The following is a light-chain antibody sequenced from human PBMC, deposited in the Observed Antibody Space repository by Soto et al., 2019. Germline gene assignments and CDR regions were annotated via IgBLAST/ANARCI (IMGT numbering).Light chain of an antibody. CDR2: DAS. J-gene: IGKJ4*01. Sequence: IVLTQSPGTLSLSPGDVATLSCGASQTITYNFLAWYQKKPGLAPRLLVYDASNRATGIPDRFSGSGSGTDFTLTISTLEPEDFAVYYCQHYGESSSTFGGGTRVEI. CDR3: QHYGESSST. V-gene: IGKV3D-20*01. CDR1: QTITYNF.